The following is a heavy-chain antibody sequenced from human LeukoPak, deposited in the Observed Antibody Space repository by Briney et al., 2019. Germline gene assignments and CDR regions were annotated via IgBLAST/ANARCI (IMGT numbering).Heavy chain of an antibody. J-gene: IGHJ4*02. Sequence: PGGSLRLSCAASGFTFSRYWMTWVRQAPGKGLEWVANINEDGSDKYYADSVKGRFTVSRDNAQNSLYLQVKSLRAEDMSIYYCARDTYRFFDFWGQGTLVTVSS. CDR1: GFTFSRYW. CDR3: ARDTYRFFDF. V-gene: IGHV3-7*01. D-gene: IGHD1-1*01. CDR2: INEDGSDK.